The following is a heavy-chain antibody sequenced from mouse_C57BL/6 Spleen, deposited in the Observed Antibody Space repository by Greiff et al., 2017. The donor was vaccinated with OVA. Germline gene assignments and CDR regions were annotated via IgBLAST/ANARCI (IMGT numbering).Heavy chain of an antibody. J-gene: IGHJ4*01. CDR1: GYTFTSYW. Sequence: QVQLQQPGAELVKPGASVKLSCKASGYTFTSYWMHWVKQRPGQGLEWIGEIDPSDSYTNYNQKFKGKSTLTVDKSSSTAYMQLSSLTSEDSAVYYCARKDYSNYFYAMDYWGQGTSVTVSS. D-gene: IGHD2-5*01. CDR3: ARKDYSNYFYAMDY. CDR2: IDPSDSYT. V-gene: IGHV1-69*01.